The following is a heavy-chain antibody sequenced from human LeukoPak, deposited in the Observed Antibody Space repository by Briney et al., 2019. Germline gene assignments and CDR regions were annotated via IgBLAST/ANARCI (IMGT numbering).Heavy chain of an antibody. CDR3: ARGIAAAGHYYYMDV. V-gene: IGHV3-48*01. CDR1: GFMFSSYS. Sequence: GGSLRLSCAASGFMFSSYSINWVRKAPGKGLEWISYISSSSSTIYYADSVKGRFTISRDDAKNSLYLQMNSLRAEDTAVYYCARGIAAAGHYYYMDVWGKGTTVTVSS. J-gene: IGHJ6*03. D-gene: IGHD6-13*01. CDR2: ISSSSSTI.